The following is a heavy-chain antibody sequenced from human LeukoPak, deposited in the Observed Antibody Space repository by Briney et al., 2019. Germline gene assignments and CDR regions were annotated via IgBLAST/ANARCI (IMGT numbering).Heavy chain of an antibody. CDR2: IYPGDSDT. Sequence: GESLKISCKGSGYSFTSYWIGWVRQMPGKGLEWMGIIYPGDSDTRYSPSFQGQVTISADKSISTAYLQWSSLKASDTTMYYCARPDSSSWYTVNAFDIWGQGTMVTVSS. V-gene: IGHV5-51*01. D-gene: IGHD6-13*01. J-gene: IGHJ3*02. CDR1: GYSFTSYW. CDR3: ARPDSSSWYTVNAFDI.